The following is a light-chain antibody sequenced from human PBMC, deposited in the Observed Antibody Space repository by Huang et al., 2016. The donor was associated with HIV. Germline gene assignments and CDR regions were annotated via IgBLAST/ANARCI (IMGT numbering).Light chain of an antibody. CDR3: QQCNNWPYT. CDR1: QSLSNN. V-gene: IGKV3-15*01. J-gene: IGKJ2*01. Sequence: EILMTQSPATLSVSPGERATLFCRASQSLSNNLAWYQQKPGQPPRLLIYSTSTRATDVLARFSGSGSGTEFTLTISSLQSEDFALYYCQQCNNWPYTFGQGTKLEIK. CDR2: STS.